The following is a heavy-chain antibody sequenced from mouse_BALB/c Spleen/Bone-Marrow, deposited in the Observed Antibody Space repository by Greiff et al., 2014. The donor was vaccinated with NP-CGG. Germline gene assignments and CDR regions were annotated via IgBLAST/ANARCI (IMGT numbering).Heavy chain of an antibody. CDR3: VRDYYGSYFDV. CDR1: GFSLTSYD. CDR2: IWTGGGT. Sequence: VMLVESGPGLVAPSQSLSITCTVSGFSLTSYDISWIRQSPGKGLGWLGVIWTGGGTNYNSAFMSRLSISKDNSKSQVFLKMNSLQTDDTAIYYCVRDYYGSYFDVWGAGTTVTVSS. J-gene: IGHJ1*01. D-gene: IGHD1-1*01. V-gene: IGHV2-9-2*01.